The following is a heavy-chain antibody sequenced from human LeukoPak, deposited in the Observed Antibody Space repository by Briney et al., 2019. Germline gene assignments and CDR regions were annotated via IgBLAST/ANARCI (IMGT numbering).Heavy chain of an antibody. J-gene: IGHJ5*02. Sequence: GGSVKVSCKASGYTLTAYYIYWVRQAPGQGLEWMGRINPNSGGTDYAQNFQGRVTMTRDTSISTAYMELSRLRSDDTAVYYCARGYCSGGTCYLVENWLDPWGQGTLVTVSS. CDR1: GYTLTAYY. D-gene: IGHD2-15*01. CDR2: INPNSGGT. V-gene: IGHV1-2*06. CDR3: ARGYCSGGTCYLVENWLDP.